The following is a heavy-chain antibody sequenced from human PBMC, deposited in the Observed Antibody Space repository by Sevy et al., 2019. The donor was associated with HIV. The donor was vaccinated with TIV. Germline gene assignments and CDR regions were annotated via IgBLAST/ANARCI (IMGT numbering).Heavy chain of an antibody. J-gene: IGHJ4*02. CDR2: IWSDGAYQ. V-gene: IGHV3-33*01. D-gene: IGHD3-3*01. CDR3: ARGGYYDDHAAYYALDS. Sequence: GGSLRLSCAATGFTFSNYAMHWVRQAPGKGMEWVAIIWSDGAYQYHGDSVKGRFTTSRDNSKNTLYLQMNNVRVEDTAVYYCARGGYYDDHAAYYALDSWGQGTLVTVSS. CDR1: GFTFSNYA.